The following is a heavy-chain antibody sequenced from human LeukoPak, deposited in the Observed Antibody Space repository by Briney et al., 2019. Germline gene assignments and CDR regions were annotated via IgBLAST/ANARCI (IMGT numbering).Heavy chain of an antibody. CDR3: ARGHNCTNGVCYSYYYYMDV. J-gene: IGHJ6*03. Sequence: PSETLSLTCTVSGGSISSSSYYWGWIRQPPGKGLEWIGSIYYSGSTYYNPSLKSRVTISVDTSKNQFSLKLSSVTAADTAVYYCARGHNCTNGVCYSYYYYMDVWGKGTTVTVSS. CDR1: GGSISSSSYY. D-gene: IGHD2-8*01. CDR2: IYYSGST. V-gene: IGHV4-39*01.